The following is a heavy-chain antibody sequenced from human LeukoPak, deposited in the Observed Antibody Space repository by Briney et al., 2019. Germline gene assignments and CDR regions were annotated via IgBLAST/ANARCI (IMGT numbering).Heavy chain of an antibody. CDR2: FDPEDGET. CDR3: ATSPRTRYDFWSGYYNSLGY. D-gene: IGHD3-3*01. CDR1: GYTLTELS. J-gene: IGHJ4*02. V-gene: IGHV1-24*01. Sequence: ASVKVSCKVSGYTLTELSMHWGRQAPGKGLEWRGGFDPEDGETIYAQKFQGRVTMTEDTSTDPAYMELSSLRSEDTAVYYCATSPRTRYDFWSGYYNSLGYWGQGTLVTVSS.